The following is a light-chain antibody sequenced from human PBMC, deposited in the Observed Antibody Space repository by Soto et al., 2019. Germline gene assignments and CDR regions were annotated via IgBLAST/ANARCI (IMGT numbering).Light chain of an antibody. V-gene: IGLV2-8*01. CDR1: SSDVGGYNY. J-gene: IGLJ1*01. CDR3: SSYAGTHIV. CDR2: DVS. Sequence: QSALTQPPSASGSPGQSVTISCTGTSSDVGGYNYVSWYQQHPGKAPKLMIYDVSKRPSGVPDRFSGSKSGNTASLTVSRLQAEYLSFYYCSSYAGTHIVFGTGTKVTVL.